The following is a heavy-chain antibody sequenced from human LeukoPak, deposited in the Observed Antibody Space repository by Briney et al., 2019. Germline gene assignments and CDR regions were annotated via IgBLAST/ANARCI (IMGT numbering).Heavy chain of an antibody. CDR2: ISSDGSGT. D-gene: IGHD6-13*01. CDR3: ARGSYSLGGFDY. CDR1: GFTFSSYW. Sequence: PGGSLRLSCAASGFTFSSYWMHWVRQAPGKGLVWVSRISSDGSGTNYADSVKGRFTISRDNAKNTLYLPMNSLRAEDTAVYYCARGSYSLGGFDYWGQRTLVTVSS. V-gene: IGHV3-74*01. J-gene: IGHJ4*02.